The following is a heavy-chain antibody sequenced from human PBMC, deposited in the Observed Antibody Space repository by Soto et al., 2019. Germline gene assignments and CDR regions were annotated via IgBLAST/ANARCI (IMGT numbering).Heavy chain of an antibody. Sequence: GASVKVSCKASGYTFTSYGISWVRQAPGQGLEWMGWISAYNGNTNYAQKLQGRVTMTTDTSTSTAYMELRSLRSDDTAVYYCARDFFGVPHIWFDPWGQGTLVTVSS. CDR1: GYTFTSYG. J-gene: IGHJ5*02. CDR3: ARDFFGVPHIWFDP. D-gene: IGHD3-3*01. CDR2: ISAYNGNT. V-gene: IGHV1-18*01.